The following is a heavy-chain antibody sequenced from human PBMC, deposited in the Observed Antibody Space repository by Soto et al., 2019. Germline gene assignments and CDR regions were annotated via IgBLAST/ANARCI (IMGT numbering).Heavy chain of an antibody. CDR2: ITSSSTYI. J-gene: IGHJ4*02. D-gene: IGHD1-20*01. V-gene: IGHV3-21*01. CDR1: GFTFTNYN. Sequence: PGGSLRLSCAASGFTFTNYNMNWVRQAPGKGLEWVSYITSSSTYIYYADSVRGRFTISRDNAKNSLYLQMNSLRAEDTAVYYCASHSITGFDYWGQGALVTVSS. CDR3: ASHSITGFDY.